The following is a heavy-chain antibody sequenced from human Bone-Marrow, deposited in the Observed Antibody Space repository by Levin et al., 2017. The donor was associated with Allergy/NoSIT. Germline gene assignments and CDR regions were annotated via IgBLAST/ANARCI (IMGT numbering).Heavy chain of an antibody. CDR3: VRDRGNCSGGTCYTVLDY. D-gene: IGHD2-15*01. J-gene: IGHJ4*02. V-gene: IGHV3-7*01. Sequence: SGGSLRLSCAASGFTFSTYWMSWVRQAPEKGLEWVAHIKEDGSEKHYVDSVEGRFTISRDNAKNSMDLQMNSLRVEDTAVYYCVRDRGNCSGGTCYTVLDYWGQGILVTVSS. CDR1: GFTFSTYW. CDR2: IKEDGSEK.